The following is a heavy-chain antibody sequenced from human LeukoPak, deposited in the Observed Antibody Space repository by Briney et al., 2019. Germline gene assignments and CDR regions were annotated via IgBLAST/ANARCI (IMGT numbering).Heavy chain of an antibody. CDR2: IWFDGSKI. CDR3: AKINGPVLTGKLDC. J-gene: IGHJ4*02. CDR1: GFTFSTSG. D-gene: IGHD3-9*01. Sequence: PGGSLRLSCAASGFTFSTSGMHWVRQTPGKGLEWVAVIWFDGSKIYYTDSVKGRFTISRDNSKNTVYLHMNSLRAEDTAVYYCAKINGPVLTGKLDCWGQGTLVTVSS. V-gene: IGHV3-33*06.